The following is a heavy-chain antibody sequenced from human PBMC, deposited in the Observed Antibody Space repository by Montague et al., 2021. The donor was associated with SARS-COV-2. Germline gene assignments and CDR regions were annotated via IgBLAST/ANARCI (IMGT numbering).Heavy chain of an antibody. V-gene: IGHV4-59*01. CDR3: ARLPYDNSYGVDV. Sequence: SETLSLTCTVSGGSISTYYWNWIRQFPGKGLEWIGYIDYSGSTNYNPSLQSRVIISVDRSKIQFSLKLNSVTAADTAIYYCARLPYDNSYGVDVWGQETTVTVSS. D-gene: IGHD3-9*01. J-gene: IGHJ6*02. CDR2: IDYSGST. CDR1: GGSISTYY.